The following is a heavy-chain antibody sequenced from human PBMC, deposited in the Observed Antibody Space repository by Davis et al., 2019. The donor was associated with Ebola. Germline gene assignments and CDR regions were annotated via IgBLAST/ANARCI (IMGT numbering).Heavy chain of an antibody. CDR1: GGSISSGGYY. V-gene: IGHV4-31*03. Sequence: PSETLSLTCTVSGGSISSGGYYWSWIRQHPGKGLEWIGYIYYSGSTYYNPSLKSRVTISVDTSKNQFSLKLSSVTAADTAVYYCARQGYCSGGSCWVFDLWGRGTLVTVSS. D-gene: IGHD2-15*01. CDR3: ARQGYCSGGSCWVFDL. CDR2: IYYSGST. J-gene: IGHJ2*01.